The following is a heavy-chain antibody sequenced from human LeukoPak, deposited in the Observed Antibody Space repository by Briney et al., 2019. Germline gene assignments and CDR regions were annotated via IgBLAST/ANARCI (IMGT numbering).Heavy chain of an antibody. J-gene: IGHJ3*02. CDR3: ARGIIAAPPLDI. Sequence: SETLSLTCAVYGGSFSGYYWSWIRQPPGKGLEWIGEINHSGSTNYNPSLKSRVTISVDTSKNQFSLKLSSVTAADTAVYYCARGIIAAPPLDIWGQGTMVTVSS. D-gene: IGHD6-6*01. CDR2: INHSGST. CDR1: GGSFSGYY. V-gene: IGHV4-34*01.